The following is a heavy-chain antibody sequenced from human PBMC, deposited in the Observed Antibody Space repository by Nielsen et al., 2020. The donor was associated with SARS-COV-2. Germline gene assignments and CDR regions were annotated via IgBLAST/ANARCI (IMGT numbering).Heavy chain of an antibody. CDR1: GGSFSGHY. CDR3: SRGRSVGVGRGIAAARLYWKFDL. J-gene: IGHJ2*01. Sequence: SETLSLTCAVYGGSFSGHYWSWIRQAPGKRLEWIGEINHSGISNYHPSLKRRVTISIDTSENHLSLKLNSVTAADTALYYCSRGRSVGVGRGIAAARLYWKFDLWGRGSLVKVS. D-gene: IGHD6-13*01. CDR2: INHSGIS. V-gene: IGHV4-34*01.